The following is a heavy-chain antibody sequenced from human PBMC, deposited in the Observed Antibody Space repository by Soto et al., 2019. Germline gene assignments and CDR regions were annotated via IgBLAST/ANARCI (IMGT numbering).Heavy chain of an antibody. CDR1: GLTFSTYN. Sequence: EVQVVESGGGLVQPGGSRRLSCAVSGLTFSTYNFNWVRQAPGKGLEWISFINTGTTTRHYADSVKGRFTISRDNDKHSLYLQMNSLTDAETAVYYCVRAWSASSYGYFYWGQGTLVTVSS. D-gene: IGHD5-18*01. V-gene: IGHV3-48*02. J-gene: IGHJ4*02. CDR3: VRAWSASSYGYFY. CDR2: INTGTTTR.